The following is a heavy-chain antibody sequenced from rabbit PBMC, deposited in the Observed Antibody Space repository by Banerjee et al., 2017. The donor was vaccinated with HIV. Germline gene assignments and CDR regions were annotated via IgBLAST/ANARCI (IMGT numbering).Heavy chain of an antibody. CDR2: INTGGSA. CDR1: GFDISSYNM. D-gene: IGHD8-1*01. V-gene: IGHV1S45*01. Sequence: QEQLKETGGGLVQPEGSLTLTCKASGFDISSYNMQWVRQSPGKGLESIGFINTGGSAYYASWAKGRFTISKTSSTTVTLQMTSLTAADTATYFCARGGVGTTYPYGGMDLRGPGTLVTVS. CDR3: ARGGVGTTYPYGGMDL. J-gene: IGHJ6*01.